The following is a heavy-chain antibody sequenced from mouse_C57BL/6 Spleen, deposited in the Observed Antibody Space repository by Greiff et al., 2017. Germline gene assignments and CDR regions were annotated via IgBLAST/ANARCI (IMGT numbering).Heavy chain of an antibody. CDR3: AKFYDYPYAMDY. V-gene: IGHV1-80*01. D-gene: IGHD2-4*01. CDR2: IYPGDGDT. Sequence: QVHVKQSGAELVKPGASVKISCKASGYAFSSYWMNWVKQRPGKGLEWIGQIYPGDGDTNYNGKFKGKATLTADKSSSTAYMQLSSLTSEDSAVYFCAKFYDYPYAMDYWGQGTSVTVSS. J-gene: IGHJ4*01. CDR1: GYAFSSYW.